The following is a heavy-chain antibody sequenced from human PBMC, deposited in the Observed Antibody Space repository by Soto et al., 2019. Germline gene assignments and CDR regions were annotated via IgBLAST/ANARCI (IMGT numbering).Heavy chain of an antibody. J-gene: IGHJ6*02. CDR2: INPKSGGT. CDR3: ARGHSTDCSNGVCSLFYNHEMDV. V-gene: IGHV1-2*04. CDR1: GYSFTDYH. D-gene: IGHD2-8*01. Sequence: ASVKVSCKASGYSFTDYHIHWVRQAPGQGLEWLGRINPKSGGTSTAQKFQGWVTMTRDRSISTVYMELTRLRSDDTAVYFCARGHSTDCSNGVCSLFYNHEMDVWGQGTTVTVSS.